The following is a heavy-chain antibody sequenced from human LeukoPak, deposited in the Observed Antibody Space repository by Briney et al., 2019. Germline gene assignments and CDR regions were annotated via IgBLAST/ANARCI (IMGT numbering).Heavy chain of an antibody. V-gene: IGHV4-34*01. D-gene: IGHD2-15*01. Sequence: SETLSLTCDVYGASFSGYYWSWIRQPPGKGLEWIGEINQSGSTTYSPSLKSRVTISVGTSKNQFSLILTSVTAADTAVYYCAGGGSKHSFPYYYYIDVWGKGTTVTVSS. J-gene: IGHJ6*03. CDR1: GASFSGYY. CDR3: AGGGSKHSFPYYYYIDV. CDR2: INQSGST.